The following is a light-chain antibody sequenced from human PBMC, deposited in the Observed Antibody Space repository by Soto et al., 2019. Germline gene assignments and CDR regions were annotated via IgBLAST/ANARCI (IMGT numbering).Light chain of an antibody. V-gene: IGKV3-20*01. CDR1: QSVSSSY. Sequence: EIVLTQSPGTLSLSPGERATLSCRASQSVSSSYLAWYQQKPGQAPRLLIYGASSRATGIPDRFSGSGSGTDFTLSISRLDPEHFAVYYCQPYGSSPRTFGPGTKVDIK. CDR2: GAS. J-gene: IGKJ3*01. CDR3: QPYGSSPRT.